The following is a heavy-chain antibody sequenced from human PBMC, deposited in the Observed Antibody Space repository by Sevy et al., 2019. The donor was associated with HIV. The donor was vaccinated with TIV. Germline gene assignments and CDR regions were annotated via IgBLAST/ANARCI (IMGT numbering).Heavy chain of an antibody. CDR1: GFTFDDYA. D-gene: IGHD6-13*01. V-gene: IGHV3-9*01. CDR3: AKDATYSSSWSGIDY. Sequence: GGSLRLSCAASGFTFDDYAMHWVRQAPGKGLEWVSGISWNSGSIGYAESVKGRFTISRDNAKNSLYLQMNSLRAEDTALYYCAKDATYSSSWSGIDYWGQGTLVTVSS. J-gene: IGHJ4*02. CDR2: ISWNSGSI.